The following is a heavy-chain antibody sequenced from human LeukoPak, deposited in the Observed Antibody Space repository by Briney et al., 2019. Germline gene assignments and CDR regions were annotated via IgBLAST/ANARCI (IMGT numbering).Heavy chain of an antibody. CDR3: ARGSAY. V-gene: IGHV3-23*01. Sequence: GGSLRLSCAASGLTFSNYAMSWVRQAPGKGLEWVSGITGSGGSTNYADSVKGRFTISRDNPKNLLYLQMNSLRAEDTAVYYCARGSAYWGQGTLVTVSS. CDR2: ITGSGGST. D-gene: IGHD3-16*01. J-gene: IGHJ4*02. CDR1: GLTFSNYA.